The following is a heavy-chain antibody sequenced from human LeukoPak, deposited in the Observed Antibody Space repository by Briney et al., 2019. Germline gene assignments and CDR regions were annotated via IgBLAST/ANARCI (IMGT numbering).Heavy chain of an antibody. CDR2: IYHSGST. CDR1: GYSISSGYY. V-gene: IGHV4-38-2*02. D-gene: IGHD6-13*01. J-gene: IGHJ4*02. Sequence: SETLSLTCTVSGYSISSGYYWGWIRQPPGKGLEWIGSIYHSGSTYYNPSLKSRVTISVDTSKNQFSLKLSSVTAADTAVYYCARDRPGIAAAAWDYWGQGTLVTVSS. CDR3: ARDRPGIAAAAWDY.